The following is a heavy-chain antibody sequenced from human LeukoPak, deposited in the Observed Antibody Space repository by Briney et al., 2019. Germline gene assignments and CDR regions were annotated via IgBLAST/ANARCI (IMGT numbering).Heavy chain of an antibody. V-gene: IGHV4-39*01. J-gene: IGHJ4*02. CDR1: GDSISSSSYY. D-gene: IGHD1-20*01. CDR3: ARLNWSDLDY. Sequence: SETLSLTCTVSGDSISSSSYYWGWIRQPPGKGLEWIGSVCCGGSTYYNPSLKSRVTISADTSKNQFSLKLTSVTAADTAVYYCARLNWSDLDYWGQGTLVTVSS. CDR2: VCCGGST.